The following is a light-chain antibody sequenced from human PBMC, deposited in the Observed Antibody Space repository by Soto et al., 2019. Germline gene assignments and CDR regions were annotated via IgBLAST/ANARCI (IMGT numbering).Light chain of an antibody. CDR2: DVS. CDR1: SSDVGGYNY. J-gene: IGLJ1*01. Sequence: QSALTQPASVSGSPGQSITISCTGTSSDVGGYNYVSWYQQHPGKAPKLMIYDVSNRPSGVSNRFSGSKSGNTASLTISGIQAEDDADYYCSSYTSSSTLYVFGPGTKLTVL. V-gene: IGLV2-14*01. CDR3: SSYTSSSTLYV.